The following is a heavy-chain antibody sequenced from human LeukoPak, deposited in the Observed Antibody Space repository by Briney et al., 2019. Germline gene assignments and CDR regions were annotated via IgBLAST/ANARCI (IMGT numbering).Heavy chain of an antibody. J-gene: IGHJ4*02. CDR3: ARDRGGRGFTYGQPLDN. D-gene: IGHD5-18*01. CDR1: GFTVSSNY. Sequence: GGSLRLSCAASGFTVSSNYMSWVRQAPGKGLEWVSYISSSGSTIYYADSVKGRFTISRDNAKNSLYLQMNSLRAEDTAVYYCARDRGGRGFTYGQPLDNWGQGTLVTVSS. CDR2: ISSSGSTI. V-gene: IGHV3-11*04.